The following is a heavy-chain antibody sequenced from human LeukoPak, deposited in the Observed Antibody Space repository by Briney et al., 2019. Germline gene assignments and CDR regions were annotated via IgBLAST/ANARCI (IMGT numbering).Heavy chain of an antibody. CDR3: AKDLYSNYGPADY. CDR2: INGGGVNT. Sequence: GGSLRLSCAASGFTFSSYAMSWGRHAPGKGLEWVSTINGGGVNTHYADSVGGRFTISRDNSKNTLFLQMNSLRDEDTAVYYCAKDLYSNYGPADYWGQGNLVTVSS. CDR1: GFTFSSYA. J-gene: IGHJ4*02. V-gene: IGHV3-23*01. D-gene: IGHD4-11*01.